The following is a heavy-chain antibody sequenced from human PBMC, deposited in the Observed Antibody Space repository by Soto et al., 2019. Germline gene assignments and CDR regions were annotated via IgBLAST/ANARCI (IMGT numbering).Heavy chain of an antibody. Sequence: QVQLQESGPGLVKPSGTLSLTCAVSGGSISSSNWWSWVRQPPGKGLEWIGEIYHSGSTNYNPSLDSRVTISVDKSKNQFSLKLSAVSAADTAVYYCARDQSYYDGGYYGMDVWGQGTTVTVSS. V-gene: IGHV4-4*02. CDR3: ARDQSYYDGGYYGMDV. D-gene: IGHD3-22*01. CDR2: IYHSGST. CDR1: GGSISSSNW. J-gene: IGHJ6*02.